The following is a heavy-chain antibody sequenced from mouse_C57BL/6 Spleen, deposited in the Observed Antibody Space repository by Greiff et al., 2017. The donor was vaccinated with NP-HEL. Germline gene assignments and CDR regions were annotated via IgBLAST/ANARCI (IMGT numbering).Heavy chain of an antibody. CDR3: ARVENWGYFDY. CDR1: GYTFTSYW. D-gene: IGHD4-1*01. V-gene: IGHV1-64*01. J-gene: IGHJ2*01. CDR2: IHPNSGST. Sequence: QVQLQQPGAELVKPGASVKLSCKASGYTFTSYWMHWVKQRPGQGLEWIGMIHPNSGSTNYNEKFKSKATLTVDKSSSTAYMQLSSLTPEDSAVYYCARVENWGYFDYWGQGTTLTVSS.